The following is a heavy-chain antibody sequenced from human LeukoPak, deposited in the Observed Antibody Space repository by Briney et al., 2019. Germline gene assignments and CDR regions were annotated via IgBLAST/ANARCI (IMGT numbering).Heavy chain of an antibody. CDR3: ARDRPSQVTQDAFDI. D-gene: IGHD2-21*02. Sequence: PGGFLRLSCAASGFTFSSYAMSWVRQAPGEALEWVAFISYDGSNKYYADSVKGRFTISRDNSKNTLYLQMNSLRAEDTAVYYCARDRPSQVTQDAFDIWGQGTMVTVSS. CDR1: GFTFSSYA. CDR2: ISYDGSNK. V-gene: IGHV3-30*16. J-gene: IGHJ3*02.